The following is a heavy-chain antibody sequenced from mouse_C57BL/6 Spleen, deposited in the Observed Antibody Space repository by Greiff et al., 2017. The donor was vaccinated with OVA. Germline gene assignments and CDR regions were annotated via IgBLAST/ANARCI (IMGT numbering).Heavy chain of an antibody. CDR3: ARPDGYYEGFAY. Sequence: QVQLQQSGAELVQPGASVQMSCKASGYTFTSYWITWVTQRPGQGLEWIGDIYPGSGSTNYNEKFKSKATLTVDTSSSTAYMQLSSLTSEDSAVYYCARPDGYYEGFAYWGQGTLVTVSA. CDR1: GYTFTSYW. V-gene: IGHV1-55*01. J-gene: IGHJ3*01. CDR2: IYPGSGST. D-gene: IGHD2-3*01.